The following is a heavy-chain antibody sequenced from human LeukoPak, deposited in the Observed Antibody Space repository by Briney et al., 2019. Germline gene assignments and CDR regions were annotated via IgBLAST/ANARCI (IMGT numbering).Heavy chain of an antibody. Sequence: PSETLSLTCTVSGYSISSGYYWGWIRQPPGKGLEWLGNIYHTGTTYYNPSFKSRLTMSVATSKNQFSLKLTSVTAADAAVYFCARPSHYDSTGYRVPPYHFDSWGPGIMVTVSS. CDR3: ARPSHYDSTGYRVPPYHFDS. J-gene: IGHJ4*02. CDR1: GYSISSGYY. V-gene: IGHV4-38-2*02. CDR2: IYHTGTT. D-gene: IGHD3-22*01.